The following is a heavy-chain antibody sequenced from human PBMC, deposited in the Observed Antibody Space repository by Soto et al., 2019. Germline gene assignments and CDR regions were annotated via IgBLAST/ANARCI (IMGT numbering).Heavy chain of an antibody. CDR2: IYYSGST. V-gene: IGHV4-61*01. Sequence: PXETLSLTCTVSGGSVSSGSFYWSWIRQPPGKGLEWIGYIYYSGSTNYNPSLKSRVTISVDTSKNQFSLKLSSVTAAGTAVYYCEAYCTNGVCLIDYWGQGTPVTVSS. D-gene: IGHD2-8*01. J-gene: IGHJ4*02. CDR1: GGSVSSGSFY. CDR3: EAYCTNGVCLIDY.